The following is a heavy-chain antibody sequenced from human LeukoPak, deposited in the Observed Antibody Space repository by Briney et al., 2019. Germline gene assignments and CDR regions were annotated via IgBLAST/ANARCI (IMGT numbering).Heavy chain of an antibody. CDR3: ARSELVRREDRYCSGGSCYHLDYFDY. J-gene: IGHJ4*02. V-gene: IGHV4-39*01. CDR2: IYYSGST. D-gene: IGHD2-15*01. Sequence: SETLSLTCTVSGGSISSSSYYWGWIRQPPGKGLEWIGSIYYSGSTYYNPSLKSRVTISVDTSKNQFSLKLSSVTAADTAVYYCARSELVRREDRYCSGGSCYHLDYFDYWGQGTLVTVPS. CDR1: GGSISSSSYY.